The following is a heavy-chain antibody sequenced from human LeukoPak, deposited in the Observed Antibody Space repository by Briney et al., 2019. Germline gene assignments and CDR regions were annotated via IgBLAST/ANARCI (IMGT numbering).Heavy chain of an antibody. J-gene: IGHJ3*02. Sequence: SETLSLTCTVSGGSISSYYWSWIRQPPGKGLEWIGYIYYSGSTNYNPSLKSRVTISVDTSKNQFSLKLSSVTAADTAVYYCARLTDSGSPDAFDIWGQGTMVTVSS. CDR3: ARLTDSGSPDAFDI. D-gene: IGHD1-26*01. CDR2: IYYSGST. V-gene: IGHV4-59*08. CDR1: GGSISSYY.